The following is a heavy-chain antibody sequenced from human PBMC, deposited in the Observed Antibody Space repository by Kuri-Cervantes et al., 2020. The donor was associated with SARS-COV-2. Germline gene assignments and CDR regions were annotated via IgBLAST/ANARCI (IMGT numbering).Heavy chain of an antibody. Sequence: SETLSLTCTVYGCSISSSSYYWGWIRPPPGKGLEWIGSIYYSGSTYYNPSLKSRVTISVDTSKNQFPLKLSPVTAADTAVYYCARQMMSSITIFGVVITKNWFDPWGQGTLVTVSS. CDR3: ARQMMSSITIFGVVITKNWFDP. D-gene: IGHD3-3*01. J-gene: IGHJ5*02. CDR1: GCSISSSSYY. CDR2: IYYSGST. V-gene: IGHV4-39*01.